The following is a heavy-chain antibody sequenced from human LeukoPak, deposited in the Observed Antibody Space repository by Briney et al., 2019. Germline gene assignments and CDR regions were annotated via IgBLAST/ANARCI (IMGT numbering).Heavy chain of an antibody. V-gene: IGHV4-39*07. Sequence: SETLSLTCTVSGGSISSYYWGWIRQPPGKGLEWIGSIYYSGSTYYNPSLKSRVTISVDTSKNQFSLKLSSVTAADTAVYYCARDWGNSGYDYIRQWLVLSDYWGQGTLVTVSS. J-gene: IGHJ4*02. CDR1: GGSISSYY. CDR2: IYYSGST. CDR3: ARDWGNSGYDYIRQWLVLSDY. D-gene: IGHD5-12*01.